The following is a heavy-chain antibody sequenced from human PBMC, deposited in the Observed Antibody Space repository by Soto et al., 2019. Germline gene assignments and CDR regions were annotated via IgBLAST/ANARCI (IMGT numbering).Heavy chain of an antibody. D-gene: IGHD7-27*01. Sequence: LRLSCAASGFSFSISPMHWVRQAPGKGPEWVALISYDGTNKFYADSVKGRFTISRDNSKSTLYLQVDSLRPEDAAVYYCARDPKTSGGQHWAFNYFDSWGQGTLVTAPQ. CDR2: ISYDGTNK. V-gene: IGHV3-30-3*01. CDR1: GFSFSISP. CDR3: ARDPKTSGGQHWAFNYFDS. J-gene: IGHJ4*02.